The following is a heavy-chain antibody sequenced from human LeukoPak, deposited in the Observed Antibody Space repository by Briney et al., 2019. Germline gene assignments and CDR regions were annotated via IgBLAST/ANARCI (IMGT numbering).Heavy chain of an antibody. Sequence: GESLRLSCAASGFTFATYIMNWVRQAPGKGLEWVSHMGIGTSTIGYADSVKGRFTISRDNAKNSVHLQMSNLRVDDSAVYYCVRDKDWGFDSWGQGTLVTVSS. CDR2: MGIGTSTI. CDR1: GFTFATYI. J-gene: IGHJ4*02. D-gene: IGHD7-27*01. CDR3: VRDKDWGFDS. V-gene: IGHV3-48*01.